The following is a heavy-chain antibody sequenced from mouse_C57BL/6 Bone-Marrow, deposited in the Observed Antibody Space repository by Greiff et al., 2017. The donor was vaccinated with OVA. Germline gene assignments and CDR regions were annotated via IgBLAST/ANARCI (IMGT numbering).Heavy chain of an antibody. J-gene: IGHJ1*03. V-gene: IGHV1-15*01. D-gene: IGHD1-1*01. CDR1: GYTFTDYE. CDR2: IDPETGGT. Sequence: VKLMESGAELVRPGASVTLSCKASGYTFTDYEMHWVKQTPVHGLEWIGAIDPETGGTAYNQKFKGKAILTADKSSSTAYMELRSLTSEDSAVYYCTRGVTTVVARWYFDVWGTGTTVTVSS. CDR3: TRGVTTVVARWYFDV.